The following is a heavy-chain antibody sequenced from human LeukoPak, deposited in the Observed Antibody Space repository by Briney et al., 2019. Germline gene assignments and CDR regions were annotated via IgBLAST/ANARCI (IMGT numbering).Heavy chain of an antibody. CDR3: ARDSVEMATIRAFDI. V-gene: IGHV4-61*02. Sequence: SETLSLTCTVSGGSISSGSYYWSWIRQPARKGLEWIGRIYTTGSTNYNPSLKSRLTISVDTSKNQFSLKLSSVTAADTAVYYCARDSVEMATIRAFDIWGQGTMVTVSS. CDR1: GGSISSGSYY. D-gene: IGHD5-24*01. CDR2: IYTTGST. J-gene: IGHJ3*02.